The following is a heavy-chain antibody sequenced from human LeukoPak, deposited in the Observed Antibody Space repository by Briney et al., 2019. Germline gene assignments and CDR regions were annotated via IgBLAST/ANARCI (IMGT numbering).Heavy chain of an antibody. CDR2: ISDRGGA. Sequence: SETLSLTCTVSGGSISNYDWSWIRQPPGKEPEWIGNISDRGGATYNPSLKSRVTMSVDTSKTHFSLKLNSVTAADTAVYYCAGLPSHWGQGTLVTVSS. CDR1: GGSISNYD. V-gene: IGHV4-59*08. J-gene: IGHJ4*02. CDR3: AGLPSH.